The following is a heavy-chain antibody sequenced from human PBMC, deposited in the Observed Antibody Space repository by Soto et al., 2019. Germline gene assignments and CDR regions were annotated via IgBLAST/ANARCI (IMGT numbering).Heavy chain of an antibody. Sequence: GGSLRLSCAASGFNFRSNWMHWVRRVPGRGLVWVSRINNDGSITDYVDSVKGRFTISRDNAEKMLYLQMNNLKVEDTAVYYCARDGEGFWGQGTLVTVSS. CDR1: GFNFRSNW. CDR2: INNDGSIT. J-gene: IGHJ4*02. D-gene: IGHD2-21*01. CDR3: ARDGEGF. V-gene: IGHV3-74*01.